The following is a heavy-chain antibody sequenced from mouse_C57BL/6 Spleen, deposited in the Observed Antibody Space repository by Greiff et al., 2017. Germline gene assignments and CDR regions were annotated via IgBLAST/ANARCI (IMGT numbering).Heavy chain of an antibody. D-gene: IGHD1-2*01. CDR3: ARPHYYAWYFDV. CDR1: GYTFTDYN. J-gene: IGHJ1*03. V-gene: IGHV1-22*01. CDR2: INPNNGGT. Sequence: VQLQQSGPELVKPGASVKMSRKASGYTFTDYNMHWVKQSHGKSLEWIGYINPNNGGTSYNQKFKGKATLTVNKSSSTAYMELRSLTSEDSAVYYCARPHYYAWYFDVWGTGTTVTVSS.